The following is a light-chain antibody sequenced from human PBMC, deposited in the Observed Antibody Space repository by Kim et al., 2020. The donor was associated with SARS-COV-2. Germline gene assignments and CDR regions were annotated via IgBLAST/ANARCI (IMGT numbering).Light chain of an antibody. J-gene: IGKJ2*01. Sequence: SVAPGETFTLSCRASQSVSSFVAWYQQKPGQAPRLLIYGASNRATAIPDRFSGSGSGTEFTLTISSLQSEDFGVYYCQQYNTWPRTFGQGTKLEI. CDR1: QSVSSF. V-gene: IGKV3-15*01. CDR2: GAS. CDR3: QQYNTWPRT.